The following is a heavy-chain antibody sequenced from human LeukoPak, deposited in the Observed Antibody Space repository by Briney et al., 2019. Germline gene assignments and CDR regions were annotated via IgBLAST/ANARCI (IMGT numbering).Heavy chain of an antibody. Sequence: PSETLSLTCTVSGAPINNNFWTWIRQPPGKGLEWIGYIYSSGSANYNPSLKSRVIISGDTSKNQISLNLTSVTAADTAVYFCARHPLKLVDADFDYWGQGTLVTVSS. CDR2: IYSSGSA. V-gene: IGHV4-59*08. J-gene: IGHJ4*02. CDR1: GAPINNNF. D-gene: IGHD3-16*02. CDR3: ARHPLKLVDADFDY.